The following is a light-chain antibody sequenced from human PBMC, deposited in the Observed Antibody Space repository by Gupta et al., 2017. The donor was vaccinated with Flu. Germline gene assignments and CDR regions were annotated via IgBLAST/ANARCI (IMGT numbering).Light chain of an antibody. V-gene: IGLV1-51*02. CDR2: ENN. Sequence: SRLTQPPSVSADPGQKVTISCTGSSSNIGSSYVSWYQQLPGAAPTLLIYENNKRFSGIPDRFSGSKSGTTATLGITGLQTGDEADYYCGAWDTSLSAGVFGGGTKVTV. J-gene: IGLJ3*02. CDR1: SSNIGSSY. CDR3: GAWDTSLSAGV.